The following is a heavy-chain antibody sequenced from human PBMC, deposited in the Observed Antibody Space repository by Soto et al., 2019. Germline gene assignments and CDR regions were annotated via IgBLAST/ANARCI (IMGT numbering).Heavy chain of an antibody. J-gene: IGHJ3*02. Sequence: QVQLVQSGAEVKKPGASVKVSCKASGYIFTSYGISWVRQAPGQGLEWMGWISAYNGNTNYAQKLQGRVTMTTDTSTSTAYMELRSLRSDDTAVYYCAIMVVVAAPEKNAFDIWGQGTMVTVSS. V-gene: IGHV1-18*01. CDR2: ISAYNGNT. D-gene: IGHD2-15*01. CDR1: GYIFTSYG. CDR3: AIMVVVAAPEKNAFDI.